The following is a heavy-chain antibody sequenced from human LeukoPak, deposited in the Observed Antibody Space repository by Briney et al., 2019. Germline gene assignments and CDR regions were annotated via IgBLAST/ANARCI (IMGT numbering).Heavy chain of an antibody. CDR3: ARDVVGMGGYGAYVGLPLDY. CDR1: GGSFSGYY. V-gene: IGHV4-34*01. Sequence: SETLSLTCAVYGGSFSGYYWSWIRQPPGKGLEWIGEINHSGSTNYNPSLKSRVTISVDTSKNQFSLQLNSVTPEDTAVYHCARDVVGMGGYGAYVGLPLDYWDQGILVTVSS. J-gene: IGHJ4*02. CDR2: INHSGST. D-gene: IGHD5-12*01.